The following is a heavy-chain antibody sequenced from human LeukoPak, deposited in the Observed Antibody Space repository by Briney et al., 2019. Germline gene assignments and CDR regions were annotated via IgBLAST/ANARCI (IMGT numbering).Heavy chain of an antibody. CDR3: ARDIVVVPAATSPDY. CDR1: GFTSSSYA. Sequence: PGRSLRLSCAASGFTSSSYAMHWVRQAPGKGLEWVAVISYDGSNKYYADSVKGRFTISRDNSKNTLYLQMNSLRAEDTAVYYCARDIVVVPAATSPDYWGQGTLVTVPS. V-gene: IGHV3-30*01. D-gene: IGHD2-2*01. J-gene: IGHJ4*02. CDR2: ISYDGSNK.